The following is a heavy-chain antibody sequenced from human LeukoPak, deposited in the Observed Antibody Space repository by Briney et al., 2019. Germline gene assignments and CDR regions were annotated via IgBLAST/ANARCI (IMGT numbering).Heavy chain of an antibody. V-gene: IGHV3-9*01. D-gene: IGHD6-13*01. J-gene: IGHJ4*02. CDR1: GFTFDDYA. CDR2: ISWNSGSI. Sequence: LRLSCAASGFTFDDYAMHWVRQAPGKGLEWVSGISWNSGSIGYADSVKGRFTISRDTAKNSLYLQMNSLRAEDTALYYCTRGLYSSSWFTPGYWGQGTLVTVSS. CDR3: TRGLYSSSWFTPGY.